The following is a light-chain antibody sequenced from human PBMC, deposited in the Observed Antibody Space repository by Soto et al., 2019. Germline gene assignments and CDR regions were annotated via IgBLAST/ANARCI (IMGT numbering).Light chain of an antibody. J-gene: IGKJ1*01. CDR1: QSISSY. Sequence: DIQMTQSPYSLSASVADRVTITCRARQSISSYLNWYQQKPGKAPTLLIYAASSLQSGVPSRFSGSGSGTDFTLTISSLQPEDCSTYYCQQSYSTPPTFGQGTKVEIK. V-gene: IGKV1-39*01. CDR3: QQSYSTPPT. CDR2: AAS.